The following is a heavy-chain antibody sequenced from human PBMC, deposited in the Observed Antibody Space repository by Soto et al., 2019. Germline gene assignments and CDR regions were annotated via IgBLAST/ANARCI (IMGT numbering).Heavy chain of an antibody. CDR1: GGTFSSYA. Sequence: SVKVSCKASGGTFSSYAISWVRQAPGQGLEWMGGIIPIFGTANYAQKFQGRVTITADKSTSTAYMELSSLRSEDTAVYYCARALGIAAAGKGYYYYGMDVWGQGTTVTVSS. J-gene: IGHJ6*02. CDR2: IIPIFGTA. D-gene: IGHD6-13*01. V-gene: IGHV1-69*06. CDR3: ARALGIAAAGKGYYYYGMDV.